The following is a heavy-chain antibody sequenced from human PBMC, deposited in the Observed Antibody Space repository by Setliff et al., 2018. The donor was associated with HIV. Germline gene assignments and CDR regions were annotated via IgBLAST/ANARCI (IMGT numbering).Heavy chain of an antibody. CDR2: INHSGTT. CDR3: ARARRGSSARAPFDS. D-gene: IGHD6-6*01. Sequence: SETLSLTCTVSGGSINSYFWHWIRQPPGKGLEWIGEINHSGTTDYNPSLKSRVTISLDTSKNHLSLKLTSVTDADTAVYYCARARRGSSARAPFDSWGQGALVTVSS. V-gene: IGHV4-34*01. CDR1: GGSINSYF. J-gene: IGHJ4*02.